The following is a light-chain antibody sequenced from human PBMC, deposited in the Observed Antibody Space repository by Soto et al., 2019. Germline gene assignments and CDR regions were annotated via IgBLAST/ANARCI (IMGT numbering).Light chain of an antibody. J-gene: IGKJ1*01. CDR1: QSVSSF. CDR2: DAS. V-gene: IGKV3-11*01. Sequence: EIVLTQTPATLSLSPWERATLSCRASQSVSSFLGWYQQKPGQAPRLLIYDASNRAPGIPARFSGSGSGTDFTLTISSLEPEDFAVYYCQQRSSWTFGQGTKVDIK. CDR3: QQRSSWT.